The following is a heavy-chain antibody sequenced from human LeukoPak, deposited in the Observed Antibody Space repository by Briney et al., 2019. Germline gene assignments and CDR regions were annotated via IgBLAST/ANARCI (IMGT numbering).Heavy chain of an antibody. CDR1: GFTFSTYW. Sequence: PGGSLRLSCAASGFTFSTYWMTWVRQAPGKGLECVANTKPDGSEKYYVDSVEGRFTISRDNAKNSLYLQMNSLRAEDTALYYCARGGTWDLDYWGQGTLVTVSS. CDR2: TKPDGSEK. D-gene: IGHD1-1*01. J-gene: IGHJ4*02. CDR3: ARGGTWDLDY. V-gene: IGHV3-7*01.